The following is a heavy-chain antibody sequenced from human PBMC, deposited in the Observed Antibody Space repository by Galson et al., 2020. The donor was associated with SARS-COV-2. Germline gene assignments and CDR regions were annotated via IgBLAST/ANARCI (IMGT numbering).Heavy chain of an antibody. V-gene: IGHV4-4*02. CDR1: GGSLSSSNW. J-gene: IGHJ4*02. Sequence: ASETLSLTCAVSGGSLSSSNWWSWVRQPPGKGLEWIGEIYHSGSTNYNPSLKSRVTISVDKSKNQFPLKLSSVTAADTAVYYCARRDYGELFGYWGQGTLVTVSS. CDR2: IYHSGST. D-gene: IGHD4-17*01. CDR3: ARRDYGELFGY.